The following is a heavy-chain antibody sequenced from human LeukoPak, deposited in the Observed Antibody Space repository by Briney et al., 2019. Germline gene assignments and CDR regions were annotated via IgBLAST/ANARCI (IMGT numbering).Heavy chain of an antibody. CDR3: ARKLSHGAFDI. CDR1: GFIVSSNY. D-gene: IGHD3-10*01. Sequence: GGSLRLSCAASGFIVSSNYMSWVRQAPGKGLEWVSSISSSSSYIYYADSVKGRFTISRDNAKNSLYLQMNSLRAEDTAVYYCARKLSHGAFDIWGQGTMVTVSS. CDR2: ISSSSSYI. J-gene: IGHJ3*02. V-gene: IGHV3-21*01.